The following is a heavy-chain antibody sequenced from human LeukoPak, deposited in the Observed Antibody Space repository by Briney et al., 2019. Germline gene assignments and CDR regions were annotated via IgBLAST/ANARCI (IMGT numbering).Heavy chain of an antibody. CDR3: ARDRNYCSSASSPPDP. J-gene: IGHJ5*02. V-gene: IGHV4-30-4*08. Sequence: SQTVSLTCTVSGGSISSGDYYWSWIRQPPGKGLEWIGYIYYSGSTYYNPSLKSRVTISVDTSKNQFSLKLSSVTAADTAVYYCARDRNYCSSASSPPDPWGQGTLVTVSS. CDR2: IYYSGST. D-gene: IGHD2-2*01. CDR1: GGSISSGDYY.